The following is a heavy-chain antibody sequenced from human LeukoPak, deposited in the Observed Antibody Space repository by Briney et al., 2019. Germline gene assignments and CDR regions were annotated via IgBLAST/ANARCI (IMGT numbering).Heavy chain of an antibody. V-gene: IGHV4-34*01. J-gene: IGHJ4*02. D-gene: IGHD4-17*01. CDR2: INHSGST. CDR3: ARTRYGDTALDY. Sequence: ASETLSLTCAVYGGSFSGYYWSWIRQPPGKGLEWIGEINHSGSTNYNPSLKSRVTISVDTSKNQFSLKLSSVTAADTAVYYCARTRYGDTALDYWGQGTLVTVSS. CDR1: GGSFSGYY.